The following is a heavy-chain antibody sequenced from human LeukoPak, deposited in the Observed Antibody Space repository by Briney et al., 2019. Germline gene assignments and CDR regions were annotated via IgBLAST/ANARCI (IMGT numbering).Heavy chain of an antibody. CDR2: FYSTANT. D-gene: IGHD4-17*01. J-gene: IGHJ4*02. Sequence: SETLSLTCTVSGGSISSSSYYWSWIRQPPGKGLEWIAYFYSTANTNYNPSLSSRVAISVDSSKNQISLNLTSVTAADTAVYYCVRHGPGVYFDYWGQGTLVIVSA. CDR1: GGSISSSSYY. CDR3: VRHGPGVYFDY. V-gene: IGHV4-61*05.